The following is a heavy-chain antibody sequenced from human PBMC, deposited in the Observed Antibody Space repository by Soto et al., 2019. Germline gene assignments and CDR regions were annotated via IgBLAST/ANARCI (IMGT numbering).Heavy chain of an antibody. CDR3: ARDSDYYDSSGYGYFDP. V-gene: IGHV4-59*01. D-gene: IGHD3-22*01. CDR1: GGSISSYY. CDR2: IYYSGST. J-gene: IGHJ4*02. Sequence: PSETLSLTCTVSGGSISSYYWSWIRQPPGKGLEWIGYIYYSGSTNYNPSLKSRVTISVDTSRNQFSLKLSSVTAADTAVYYCARDSDYYDSSGYGYFDPWGQGTLVTVSS.